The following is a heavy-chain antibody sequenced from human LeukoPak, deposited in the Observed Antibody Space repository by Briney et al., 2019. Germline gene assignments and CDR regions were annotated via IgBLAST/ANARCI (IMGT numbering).Heavy chain of an antibody. J-gene: IGHJ3*02. V-gene: IGHV4-34*01. CDR2: INHSGST. CDR3: ARHFRVTLDAFDI. Sequence: PSETLSLTCAVYGGSFSGYYWSWIRQPPGKGLEWIGEINHSGSTNYNPSLKSRVTISVDTSKNQFSLKLSSVTAADTAVYYCARHFRVTLDAFDIWGQGQWSPSLQ. CDR1: GGSFSGYY. D-gene: IGHD3-3*02.